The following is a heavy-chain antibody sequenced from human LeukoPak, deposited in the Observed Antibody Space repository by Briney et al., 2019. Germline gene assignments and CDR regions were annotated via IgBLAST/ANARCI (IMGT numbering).Heavy chain of an antibody. V-gene: IGHV3-15*01. CDR3: TTTGNYGSGSYYRSDYYGMDV. D-gene: IGHD3-10*01. CDR1: GLTFSKAW. Sequence: GSLRLSCAASGLTFSKAWMSWVRQAPGKGLAWVGRIKSKTDGGTVDYTAPVKGRFIISRDDSQNTLYLHMNSLKTEDTAVYYCTTTGNYGSGSYYRSDYYGMDVWGQGTTVTVSS. J-gene: IGHJ6*02. CDR2: IKSKTDGGTV.